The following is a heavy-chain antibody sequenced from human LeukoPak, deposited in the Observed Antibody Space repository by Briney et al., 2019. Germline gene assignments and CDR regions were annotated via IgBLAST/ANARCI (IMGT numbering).Heavy chain of an antibody. CDR3: ASQYYDILTGYYTFAFDI. J-gene: IGHJ3*02. V-gene: IGHV4-34*01. Sequence: SETLSLTCAVYGGSFSGYYWSWIRQPPGKGLEWIGEINHSGSTNYNPSLKSRFTISVDTSKNQFSLKLSSVTAADTAVYYCASQYYDILTGYYTFAFDIWGQGAMVTVSS. CDR2: INHSGST. D-gene: IGHD3-9*01. CDR1: GGSFSGYY.